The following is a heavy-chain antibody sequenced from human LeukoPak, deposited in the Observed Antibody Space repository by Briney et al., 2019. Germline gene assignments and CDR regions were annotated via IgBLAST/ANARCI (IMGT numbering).Heavy chain of an antibody. J-gene: IGHJ4*02. D-gene: IGHD3-10*01. Sequence: ASVKVSCKASGYTFTNYAFSWVRQAPGQGLEWMGWINTNNGNTNYVKRLQGRVTMTTDTSTTTAYMELRSLISDDTAVYYCAREREETYGSGSYTFDHWGQGTLVTVFS. CDR2: INTNNGNT. CDR1: GYTFTNYA. CDR3: AREREETYGSGSYTFDH. V-gene: IGHV1-18*01.